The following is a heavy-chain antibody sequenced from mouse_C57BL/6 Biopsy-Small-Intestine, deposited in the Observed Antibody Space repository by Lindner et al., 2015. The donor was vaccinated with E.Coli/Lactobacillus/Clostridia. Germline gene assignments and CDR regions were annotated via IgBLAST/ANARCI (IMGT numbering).Heavy chain of an antibody. CDR2: IRNKANGYTT. CDR3: ARYSPYYYGSTYWYFDV. CDR1: GFTFTDYY. V-gene: IGHV7-3*01. Sequence: VQLQESGGGLVQPGGSLSLSCAASGFTFTDYYMNWVRQPPGKALEWLGFIRNKANGYTTEYSASVKGRFTISRDTSQSILYLQLIALRAEDSATYYCARYSPYYYGSTYWYFDVWGTGTTVTVSS. D-gene: IGHD1-1*01. J-gene: IGHJ1*03.